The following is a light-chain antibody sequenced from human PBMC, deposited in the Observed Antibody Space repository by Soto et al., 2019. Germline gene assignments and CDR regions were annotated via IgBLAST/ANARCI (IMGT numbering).Light chain of an antibody. CDR2: GNS. Sequence: QLVLTQPPSVSGAPGQRVTISCTGRSSNIGAGYDVHWYQQLPGTAPKLLIYGNSNRPSGVPDRFSGSKSGTSASLAITGLQAEDEADYYCQSYDSSLSPWVFGGGTQLTVL. CDR3: QSYDSSLSPWV. V-gene: IGLV1-40*01. CDR1: SSNIGAGYD. J-gene: IGLJ3*02.